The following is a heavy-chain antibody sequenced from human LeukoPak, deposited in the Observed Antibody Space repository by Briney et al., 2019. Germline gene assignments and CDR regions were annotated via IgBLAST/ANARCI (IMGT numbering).Heavy chain of an antibody. CDR1: GASISSGDYY. V-gene: IGHV4-30-4*01. Sequence: SQTLSLTCTVSGASISSGDYYWSWIRQPPGKGLECIGLIYYSGSTYYNPSLKSRVTISVDTSKNQFSLKLSSVTAADTAVYYCARGRGVPYYYDSSGYYPADYWGQGTLVTVSS. CDR3: ARGRGVPYYYDSSGYYPADY. J-gene: IGHJ4*02. CDR2: IYYSGST. D-gene: IGHD3-22*01.